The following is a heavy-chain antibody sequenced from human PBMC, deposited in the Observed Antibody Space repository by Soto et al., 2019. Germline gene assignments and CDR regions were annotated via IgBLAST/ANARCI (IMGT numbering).Heavy chain of an antibody. J-gene: IGHJ4*02. CDR3: ARGGYFDWSPPGY. CDR2: IYYSGST. CDR1: GGSVSSGDYY. V-gene: IGHV4-61*08. D-gene: IGHD3-9*01. Sequence: TSETLSLTCTVSGGSVSSGDYYWSWIRQPPGKGLEWIGYIYYSGSTNYNPSLKSRVSISLDTSKNQFSLRLTSVTAADTAVYYCARGGYFDWSPPGYWGQGTLVTVSS.